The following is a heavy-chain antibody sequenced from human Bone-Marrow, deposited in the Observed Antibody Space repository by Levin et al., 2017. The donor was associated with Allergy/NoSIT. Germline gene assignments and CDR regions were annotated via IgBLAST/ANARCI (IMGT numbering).Heavy chain of an antibody. CDR3: VRNQYDHFALAL. V-gene: IGHV1-2*02. J-gene: IGHJ3*01. CDR1: RFTFTAYH. Sequence: ASVKVSCTGSRFTFTAYHMHWVRQAPGQGLEWMGWINLNSGDTKYAQKFQGRVSMTMDTSISRAYMELTSLRADDTAKYYCVRNQYDHFALALWGQGTNVTVSS. CDR2: INLNSGDT. D-gene: IGHD3-3*02.